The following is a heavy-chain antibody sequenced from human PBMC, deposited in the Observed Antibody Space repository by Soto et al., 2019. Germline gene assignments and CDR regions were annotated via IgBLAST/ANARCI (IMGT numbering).Heavy chain of an antibody. Sequence: GASVKDSCKASGGTFSSYAISWVRQAPGQGLEWMGGIIPIFGTANYAQKFQGRVTITADESTSTAYMELSSLRSEDTAVYYCARDIEQSYYYGMDVWGQGTTVTVSS. V-gene: IGHV1-69*13. CDR1: GGTFSSYA. CDR2: IIPIFGTA. CDR3: ARDIEQSYYYGMDV. D-gene: IGHD3-16*02. J-gene: IGHJ6*02.